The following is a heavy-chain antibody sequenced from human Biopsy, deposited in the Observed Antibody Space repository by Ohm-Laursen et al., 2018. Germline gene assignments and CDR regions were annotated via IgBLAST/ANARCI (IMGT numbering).Heavy chain of an antibody. CDR2: IHHSGST. V-gene: IGHV4-4*09. D-gene: IGHD2-15*01. J-gene: IGHJ6*02. Sequence: PSETLSLTCTVSGVSITAYYWSWIRQPPGKGLECIGNIHHSGSTNYNPSLKSRLTISVDTSKNQFPLKLSSVTAADTAVYYCARMDCSGGSCHYYSYGMDVWGQGTTVTVSS. CDR3: ARMDCSGGSCHYYSYGMDV. CDR1: GVSITAYY.